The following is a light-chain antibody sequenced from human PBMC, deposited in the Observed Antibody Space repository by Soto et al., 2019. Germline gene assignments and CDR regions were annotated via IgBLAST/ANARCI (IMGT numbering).Light chain of an antibody. CDR3: QQYNNWPLT. CDR1: QSVSSY. V-gene: IGKV3-11*01. CDR2: GAS. Sequence: EIVLTQSPATLSLSPGERATLSCRASQSVSSYLAWYQQKPGQAPRLLIYGASNRATGIPARFSGSGSGTDFTLTISSLQSEDFAVYYCQQYNNWPLTFGQGTRLEIK. J-gene: IGKJ5*01.